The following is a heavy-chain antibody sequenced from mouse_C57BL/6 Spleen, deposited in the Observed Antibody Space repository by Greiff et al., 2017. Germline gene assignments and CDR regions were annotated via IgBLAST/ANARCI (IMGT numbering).Heavy chain of an antibody. CDR3: ARRGYYGSSILFDY. CDR2: IDPSDSET. D-gene: IGHD1-1*01. CDR1: GYTFTSYG. Sequence: VQLQQSGAELARPGASVKLSCKASGYTFTSYGISWVKQRPIQGLEWIGNIDPSDSETHYNQKFKDKATLTVDKSSSTAYMQLSSLTSEDSAVYYCARRGYYGSSILFDYWGQGTTLTVSS. J-gene: IGHJ2*01. V-gene: IGHV1-52*01.